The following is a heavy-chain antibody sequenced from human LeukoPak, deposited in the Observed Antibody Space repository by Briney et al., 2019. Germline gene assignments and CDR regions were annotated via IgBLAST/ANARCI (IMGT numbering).Heavy chain of an antibody. D-gene: IGHD2-15*01. CDR3: AKQLGYCSDGSCYFPY. CDR1: GFTFSSYA. V-gene: IGHV3-23*01. J-gene: IGHJ4*02. Sequence: GGSLRLSCAVSGFTFSSYAMSWVRQAPGKGLEWVSAISGSGGSTYYADSVQGRFTISRDNSKSTLCLQMNSLRAEDTAVYYCAKQLGYCSDGSCYFPYWGQGTLVTVSS. CDR2: ISGSGGST.